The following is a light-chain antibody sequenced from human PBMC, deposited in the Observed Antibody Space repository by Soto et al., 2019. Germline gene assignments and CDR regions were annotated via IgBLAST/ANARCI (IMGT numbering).Light chain of an antibody. CDR2: DDS. Sequence: SYELTQSPSVSVAPGQTARITCGGNNIGSKSVHWYQQKPGQAPVLVVYDDSDRPSGIPERFSGSNSGNTATLTISRVEAGDEADYHCQVWDSTSDHVVFGGGTKVTVL. V-gene: IGLV3-21*02. CDR1: NIGSKS. CDR3: QVWDSTSDHVV. J-gene: IGLJ2*01.